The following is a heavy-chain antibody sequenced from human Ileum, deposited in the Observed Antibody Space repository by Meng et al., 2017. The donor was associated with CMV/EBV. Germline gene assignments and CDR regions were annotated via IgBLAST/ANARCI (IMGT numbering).Heavy chain of an antibody. D-gene: IGHD3-16*01. J-gene: IGHJ4*02. CDR3: ARDMGIYTNYVYY. V-gene: IGHV3-7*01. Sequence: GESLKISCAASGFTFSSYWMSWVRQAPGKGLEWVANIKQDGGEKYYVDSVKGRFTISRDNAKNSLYLQMNSLRAEDTAIYYCARDMGIYTNYVYYWGQGALVTVSS. CDR2: IKQDGGEK. CDR1: GFTFSSYW.